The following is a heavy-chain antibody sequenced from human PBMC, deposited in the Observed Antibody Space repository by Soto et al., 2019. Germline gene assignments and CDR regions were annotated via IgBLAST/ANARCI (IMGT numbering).Heavy chain of an antibody. CDR3: ARLGAYYQSLDP. CDR1: GGSISSGGYY. J-gene: IGHJ5*02. Sequence: SEILSLTCTVSGGSISSGGYYWSWIRQHPGKGLEWVGYIYYSGTTSYNPSLKSRVTLSLETSKSQFSLRLSSVTASDTAVYYCARLGAYYQSLDPWGQGTLVTVSS. V-gene: IGHV4-61*08. D-gene: IGHD2-21*01. CDR2: IYYSGTT.